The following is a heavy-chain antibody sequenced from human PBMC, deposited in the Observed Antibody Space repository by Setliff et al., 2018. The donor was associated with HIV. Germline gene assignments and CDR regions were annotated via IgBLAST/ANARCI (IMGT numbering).Heavy chain of an antibody. D-gene: IGHD3-16*01. CDR1: GGSMNSYY. V-gene: IGHV4-59*01. CDR2: IYYSGST. CDR3: ARKGNVGGWFDP. J-gene: IGHJ5*02. Sequence: SETLSLTCTVSGGSMNSYYWNWIRQPPGKGLEWIGYIYYSGSTNYNPPLKSRVTISVDTSKNQFSLKLSSVTAADTAVYYCARKGNVGGWFDPWGQGTLVPVSS.